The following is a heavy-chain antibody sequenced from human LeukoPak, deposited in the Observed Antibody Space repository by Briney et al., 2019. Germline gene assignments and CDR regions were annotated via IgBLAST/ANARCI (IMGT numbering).Heavy chain of an antibody. CDR3: ARGIPLWFGDLSNGDYFDY. CDR1: GFTFSTYA. CDR2: ISYDGSNK. Sequence: GGSLRLSCAASGFTFSTYAMHWVRQGPGKGLEWVAVISYDGSNKYYADSVKGRFTISRDNSKNTLYLQMNSLRAEDTAVYYCARGIPLWFGDLSNGDYFDYWGQGTLVTVSS. D-gene: IGHD3-10*01. J-gene: IGHJ4*02. V-gene: IGHV3-30*04.